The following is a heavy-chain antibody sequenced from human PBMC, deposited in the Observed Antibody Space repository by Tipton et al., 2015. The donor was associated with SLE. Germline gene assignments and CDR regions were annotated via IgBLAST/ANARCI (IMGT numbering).Heavy chain of an antibody. CDR3: ARGAPVATAYFDY. Sequence: GLVKPSQTLSLTCAISGDSVSSNSAAWNWIRQSPSRGLEWLGRTYYRSKWYNDYAVSVKSRITINPDTSKNQFSLKLSSVTAADTAVYYCARGAPVATAYFDYWGQGTLVTVSS. CDR1: GDSVSSNSAA. V-gene: IGHV6-1*01. CDR2: TYYRSKWYN. J-gene: IGHJ4*02. D-gene: IGHD5-12*01.